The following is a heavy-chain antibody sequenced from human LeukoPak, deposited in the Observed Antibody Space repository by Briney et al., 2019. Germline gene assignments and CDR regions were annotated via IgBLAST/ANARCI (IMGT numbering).Heavy chain of an antibody. Sequence: ASVKVSCKGSGYTFTSYDINWVRQATGQGLEWMGWMNPNSGNTGYAQKFQGRVTMTRNTSISTAYMELSSLRSEDTAVYYCARGSRRDYDFWSGPTYYGMDVWGQGTTVTVSS. CDR1: GYTFTSYD. CDR3: ARGSRRDYDFWSGPTYYGMDV. CDR2: MNPNSGNT. J-gene: IGHJ6*02. D-gene: IGHD3-3*01. V-gene: IGHV1-8*01.